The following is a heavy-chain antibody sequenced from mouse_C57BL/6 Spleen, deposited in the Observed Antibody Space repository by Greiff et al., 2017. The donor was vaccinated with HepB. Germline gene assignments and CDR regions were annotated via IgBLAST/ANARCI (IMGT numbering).Heavy chain of an antibody. CDR3: ARDGGLRPYYAMDY. CDR2: INYDGSST. Sequence: EVMLVESEGGLVQPGSSMKLSCTASGFTFSDYYMAWVRQVPEKGLEWVANINYDGSSTYYLDSLKSRFIISRDNAKNIIYLQMSSLKSEDTTTYYCARDGGLRPYYAMDYWGQGTSVTVSS. CDR1: GFTFSDYY. V-gene: IGHV5-16*01. J-gene: IGHJ4*01. D-gene: IGHD2-4*01.